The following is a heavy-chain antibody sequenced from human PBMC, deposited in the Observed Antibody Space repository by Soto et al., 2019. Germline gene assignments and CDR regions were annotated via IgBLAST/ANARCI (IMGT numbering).Heavy chain of an antibody. CDR1: GFTFGRYG. D-gene: IGHD1-1*01. J-gene: IGHJ4*02. CDR2: VSYDGSKK. V-gene: IGHV3-30*18. CDR3: AKDWYNYGEFDY. Sequence: AGALRLSWAASGFTFGRYGMDWVRQAPGKRLEWVAVVSYDGSKKYYADSVKGRFTISRDNSKTTLYLQMNSLKVEDTAVYYCAKDWYNYGEFDYWGQGTLVTVSS.